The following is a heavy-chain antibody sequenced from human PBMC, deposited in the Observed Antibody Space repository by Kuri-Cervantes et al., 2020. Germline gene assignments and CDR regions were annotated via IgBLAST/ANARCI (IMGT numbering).Heavy chain of an antibody. V-gene: IGHV3-30*18. CDR1: GLSIYV. CDR2: ISYDGSNK. CDR3: AKEDINIAAGPDY. J-gene: IGHJ4*02. D-gene: IGHD6-13*01. Sequence: GESLKISCEVSGLSIYVMHWVRQAPGKGLEWVTAISYDGSNKDYADSVKGRFTISRDNSKNTLYLQMNSLRAEDTAVYYCAKEDINIAAGPDYWGQGTLVTVSS.